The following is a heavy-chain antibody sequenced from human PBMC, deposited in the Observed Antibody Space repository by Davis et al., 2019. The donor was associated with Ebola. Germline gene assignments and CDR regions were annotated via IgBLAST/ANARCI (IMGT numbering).Heavy chain of an antibody. CDR2: ISFDGVIK. CDR1: GFTFSNYG. Sequence: GGSLRLSCAASGFTFSNYGMHWVRQAPGKGLEWVAVISFDGVIKDYADSVKGRFTISRDNSKNTLYLQMNSLRAEDTAVYFCAKVFIAVAGKDFDYWGQGTLVTVSS. V-gene: IGHV3-30*18. J-gene: IGHJ4*02. D-gene: IGHD6-19*01. CDR3: AKVFIAVAGKDFDY.